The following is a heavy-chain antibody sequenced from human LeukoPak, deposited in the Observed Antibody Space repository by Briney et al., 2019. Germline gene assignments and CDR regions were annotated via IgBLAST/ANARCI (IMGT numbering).Heavy chain of an antibody. V-gene: IGHV3-30*18. Sequence: GGSLRLSCAASGFTFSSYGMHWVRQAPGKGLEWVAVISYDGSNKYYADSVKGRFTISRDNSKNTLYLQMNSLRAEDTAVYYCAKRPYSSSSRPHYYYGMDVWGQGTTVTVSS. CDR1: GFTFSSYG. J-gene: IGHJ6*02. D-gene: IGHD6-6*01. CDR3: AKRPYSSSSRPHYYYGMDV. CDR2: ISYDGSNK.